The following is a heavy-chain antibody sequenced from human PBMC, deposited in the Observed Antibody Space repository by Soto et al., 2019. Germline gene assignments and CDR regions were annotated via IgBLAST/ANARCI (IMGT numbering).Heavy chain of an antibody. V-gene: IGHV1-8*01. CDR3: ARMASSGSLNWFDP. CDR2: MNPGSGNT. CDR1: WSTFTNYE. D-gene: IGHD3-10*01. Sequence: ASVEVSCKASWSTFTNYEINWVRQATGQGLEWMGWMNPGSGNTGYAHKFQGRVTMTRNISISTAYMELSRLGSDDTAIYYCARMASSGSLNWFDPWGQGTLVTVSS. J-gene: IGHJ5*02.